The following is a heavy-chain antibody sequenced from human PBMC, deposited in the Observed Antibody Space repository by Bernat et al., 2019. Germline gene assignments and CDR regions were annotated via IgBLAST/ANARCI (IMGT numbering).Heavy chain of an antibody. D-gene: IGHD3-3*01. CDR1: GFTFSYYW. J-gene: IGHJ4*02. Sequence: VQLVESGGGLVQPGGSLRLSCAASGFTFSYYWMSWVRQAPGKGLEWVANIKQDGSEKYCVDSVKGRFSISRDNAKNSLYLQMDSLRAEDTAVYYCTRDYITISGGFDYWGRGALVTVSS. CDR2: IKQDGSEK. V-gene: IGHV3-7*04. CDR3: TRDYITISGGFDY.